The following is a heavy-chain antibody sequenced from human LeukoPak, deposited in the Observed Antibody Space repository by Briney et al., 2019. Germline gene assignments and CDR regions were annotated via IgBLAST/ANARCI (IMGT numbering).Heavy chain of an antibody. CDR1: GGSFSGYY. D-gene: IGHD6-19*01. V-gene: IGHV4-34*01. Sequence: PSETLSLTCAVYGGSFSGYYWSWIRQPPGKGLEWIGSIYHSGSTYYNPSLKSRVTISVDTSKNQFSLKLSSVTAADTAVYYCARDGGGLAVAATGGSWFDPWGQGTLVTVSS. CDR3: ARDGGGLAVAATGGSWFDP. CDR2: IYHSGST. J-gene: IGHJ5*02.